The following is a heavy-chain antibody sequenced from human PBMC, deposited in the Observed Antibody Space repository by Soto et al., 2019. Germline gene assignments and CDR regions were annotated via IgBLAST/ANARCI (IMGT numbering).Heavy chain of an antibody. CDR1: GGTFSSYT. CDR3: ARDSRWAKGYWGGDCYKNDAFDI. J-gene: IGHJ3*02. Sequence: SVKVSCKASGGTFSSYTISWVRQAPGQGLEWMGRIIPILGIANYAQKFQGRVTITADKSTSTAYMELSSLRSEDTAVYYCARDSRWAKGYWGGDCYKNDAFDIWGQGTMVNVSS. D-gene: IGHD2-21*02. V-gene: IGHV1-69*04. CDR2: IIPILGIA.